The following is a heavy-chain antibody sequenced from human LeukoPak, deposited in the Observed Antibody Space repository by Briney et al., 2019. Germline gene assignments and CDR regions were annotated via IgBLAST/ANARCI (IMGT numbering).Heavy chain of an antibody. CDR1: GGSFSGYY. V-gene: IGHV4-34*01. CDR3: ARTQIVGATNDY. D-gene: IGHD1-26*01. CDR2: INHSGST. Sequence: SETLSLTCAVYGGSFSGYYWSWIRQPPWKGLEWVGEINHSGSTNYNPSLKSRVTISVDTSKNQFSLKLSSVTAADTAVYYCARTQIVGATNDYWGQGTLVTVSS. J-gene: IGHJ4*02.